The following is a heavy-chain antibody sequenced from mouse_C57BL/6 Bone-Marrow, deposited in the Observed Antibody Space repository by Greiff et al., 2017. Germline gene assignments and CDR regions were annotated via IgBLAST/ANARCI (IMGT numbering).Heavy chain of an antibody. CDR1: GYTFTSYW. J-gene: IGHJ3*01. CDR3: ARWGQLRPLAY. Sequence: QVQLQQPGAELVKPGASVKLSCKASGYTFTSYWMHWVKQRPGQGLEWIGMIHPNSGSTNYNEKFKSKATLTVDKSSSTASMQLSSLTSEDSAVYYCARWGQLRPLAYWGQGTLVTVSA. CDR2: IHPNSGST. V-gene: IGHV1-64*01. D-gene: IGHD3-2*02.